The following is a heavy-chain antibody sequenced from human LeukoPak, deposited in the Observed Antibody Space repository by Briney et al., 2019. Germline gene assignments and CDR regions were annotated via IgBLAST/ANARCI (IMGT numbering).Heavy chain of an antibody. D-gene: IGHD3-3*01. J-gene: IGHJ4*02. Sequence: ASVKVSCKASGGTFSSYAISWVRQAPGKGLEWMGGFDPEDGETIYAQKFQGRVTMTEDTSTDTAYIELSSLRSEDTAVYYCATPLGGFLEWLPSYWGQGTLVTVSS. V-gene: IGHV1-24*01. CDR3: ATPLGGFLEWLPSY. CDR2: FDPEDGET. CDR1: GGTFSSYA.